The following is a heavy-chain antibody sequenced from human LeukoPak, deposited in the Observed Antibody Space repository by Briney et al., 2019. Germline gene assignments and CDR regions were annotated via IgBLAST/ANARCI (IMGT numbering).Heavy chain of an antibody. V-gene: IGHV3-23*01. Sequence: GGSLRLSCAASGFTFSSYWMSWVRQAPGKGLEWVSILSASGGTIYYADSVKGRFTISRDNSKNTLYLQMNSLRAEDTAVYYCAKKGVTVIGSNWFDSWGQGTLVTVSS. CDR3: AKKGVTVIGSNWFDS. CDR1: GFTFSSYW. J-gene: IGHJ5*01. D-gene: IGHD4-11*01. CDR2: LSASGGTI.